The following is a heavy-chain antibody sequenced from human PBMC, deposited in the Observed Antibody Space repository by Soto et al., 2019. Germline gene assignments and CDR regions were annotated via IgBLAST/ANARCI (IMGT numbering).Heavy chain of an antibody. Sequence: VASVKVSCKASGYTFTSYAMHWVRQAPGQRLEWMGWINAGNGNTKYSQKFQGRVTITRDTSASTAYMELSSLRSEDTAVYYCARALLGDNWFDPWGQGTLVTVSS. CDR3: ARALLGDNWFDP. CDR2: INAGNGNT. V-gene: IGHV1-3*01. J-gene: IGHJ5*02. D-gene: IGHD2-15*01. CDR1: GYTFTSYA.